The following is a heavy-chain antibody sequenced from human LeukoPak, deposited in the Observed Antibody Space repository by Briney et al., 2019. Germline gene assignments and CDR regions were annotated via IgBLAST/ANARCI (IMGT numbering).Heavy chain of an antibody. CDR2: ISSSSSFI. Sequence: GGSLRLSCAASGFTFSSYSMNWVRQAPGKGLEWVSSISSSSSFIYYADSVKGRFTISRDNAKNSLYLQMNSLRAEDTAVYYCTRLKGERSLYSGSYEGFDYWGQGTLVTVSS. V-gene: IGHV3-21*04. CDR1: GFTFSSYS. CDR3: TRLKGERSLYSGSYEGFDY. J-gene: IGHJ4*02. D-gene: IGHD1-26*01.